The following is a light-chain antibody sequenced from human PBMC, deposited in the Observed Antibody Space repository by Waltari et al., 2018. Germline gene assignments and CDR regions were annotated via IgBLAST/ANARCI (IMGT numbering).Light chain of an antibody. Sequence: SCRASQGISRTLVWYQKNPGQAPRLLIYAASTRATGIPDRFSGSGSGTDFSLTISRLEPEDFAVYYCQHYLRLPVTFGQGTKVEIK. CDR2: AAS. CDR1: QGISRT. V-gene: IGKV3-20*01. J-gene: IGKJ1*01. CDR3: QHYLRLPVT.